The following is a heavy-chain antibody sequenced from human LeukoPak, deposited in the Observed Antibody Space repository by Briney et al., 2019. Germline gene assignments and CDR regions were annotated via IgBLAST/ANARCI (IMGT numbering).Heavy chain of an antibody. J-gene: IGHJ3*02. Sequence: SSETLSLTCTVSGGSISSYYWSWIRQPAGKGLEWIGRIYTSGSTNYNPSLKSRVTMSVDTSKNQFSLKLSSVTAADTAVYYCARRHYYDSRGAFDIWGQGTMVTVSS. D-gene: IGHD3-22*01. CDR3: ARRHYYDSRGAFDI. V-gene: IGHV4-4*07. CDR2: IYTSGST. CDR1: GGSISSYY.